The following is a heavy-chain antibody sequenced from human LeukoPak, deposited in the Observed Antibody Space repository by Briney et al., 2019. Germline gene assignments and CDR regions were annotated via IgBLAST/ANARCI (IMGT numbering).Heavy chain of an antibody. CDR2: IYTSGST. D-gene: IGHD3-22*01. CDR3: ARGRYYDSSGYSNDY. CDR1: GGSISSGSYD. V-gene: IGHV4-61*02. J-gene: IGHJ4*02. Sequence: SETLSLTCTASGGSISSGSYDWSWIRQPAGKGLEWIRRIYTSGSTNYNPSLKTRVTISLDTSKNQFSLKLSPVTAADTAVYYCARGRYYDSSGYSNDYWGQGTLVTVSS.